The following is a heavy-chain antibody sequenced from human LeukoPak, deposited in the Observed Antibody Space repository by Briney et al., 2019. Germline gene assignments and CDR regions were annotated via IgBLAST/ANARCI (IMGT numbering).Heavy chain of an antibody. Sequence: SETLSLTCAVYGGSFSGYYWRWIRPPPGKGLEWIGEINHSGSTNYNPSLKSRVTISVDTSKNQFSLKLSSVTAADTAVYYCARVPPPSSAYYFDYWGQGTLVTVSS. CDR2: INHSGST. J-gene: IGHJ4*02. V-gene: IGHV4-34*01. CDR1: GGSFSGYY. CDR3: ARVPPPSSAYYFDY.